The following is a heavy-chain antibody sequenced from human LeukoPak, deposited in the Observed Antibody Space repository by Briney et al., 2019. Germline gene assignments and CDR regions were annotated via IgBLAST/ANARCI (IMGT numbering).Heavy chain of an antibody. CDR2: IYTSGST. Sequence: PSQTLSLTCTVSGGSISSGNYYWSWIRQPAGKGLEWIGRIYTSGSTNYNPSLRSRVTISVDTSKNQFSLKLSSVTAADTAVYYCARDGTRTAFGYMRFDPWGQGILVTVSS. J-gene: IGHJ5*02. D-gene: IGHD3-16*01. CDR3: ARDGTRTAFGYMRFDP. V-gene: IGHV4-61*02. CDR1: GGSISSGNYY.